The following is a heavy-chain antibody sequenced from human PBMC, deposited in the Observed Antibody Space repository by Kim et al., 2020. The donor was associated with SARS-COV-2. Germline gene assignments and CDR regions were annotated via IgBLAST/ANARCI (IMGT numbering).Heavy chain of an antibody. CDR1: GGSFSGYY. CDR3: ARSLTFGYSYGLTSPGSKYYYYGMDV. CDR2: INHSGST. V-gene: IGHV4-34*01. Sequence: SETLSLTCAVYGGSFSGYYWSWIRQPPGKGLEWIGEINHSGSTNYNPSLKSRVTISVDTSKNQFSLKLSSVTAADTAVYYCARSLTFGYSYGLTSPGSKYYYYGMDVWGQGTTVTVSS. J-gene: IGHJ6*02. D-gene: IGHD5-18*01.